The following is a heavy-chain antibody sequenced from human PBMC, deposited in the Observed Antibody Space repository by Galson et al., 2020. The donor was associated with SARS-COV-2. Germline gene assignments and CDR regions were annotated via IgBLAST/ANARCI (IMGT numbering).Heavy chain of an antibody. J-gene: IGHJ6*03. D-gene: IGHD3-3*01. CDR1: GFTLSTYS. CDR3: ARSLDMYDQIMMDV. CDR2: ILPSGLVT. Sequence: ASVKVSCKASGFTLSTYSMHWVRQAPGQGLDWMGTILPSGLVTLYAQKFQGRLTVTRDTSTSTVYMEVSSLRSADTAVYYYARSLDMYDQIMMDVWGKGTPVTVSS. V-gene: IGHV1-46*01.